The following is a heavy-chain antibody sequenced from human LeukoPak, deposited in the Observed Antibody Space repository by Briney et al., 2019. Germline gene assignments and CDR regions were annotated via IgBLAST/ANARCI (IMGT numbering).Heavy chain of an antibody. CDR3: AREGSHYDILTGYRNDY. J-gene: IGHJ4*02. V-gene: IGHV3-33*01. D-gene: IGHD3-9*01. CDR1: GFTFSGYG. Sequence: GGSLRLSCAASGFTFSGYGMHWVRQAPGKGLEWVADIRYDESNKLYADSVKGRFTISRDNAKNSLYLQMNSLRAEDTAVYYCAREGSHYDILTGYRNDYWGQGTLVTVSS. CDR2: IRYDESNK.